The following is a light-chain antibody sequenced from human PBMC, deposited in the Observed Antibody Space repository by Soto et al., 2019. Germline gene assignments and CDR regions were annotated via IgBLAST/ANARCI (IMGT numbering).Light chain of an antibody. CDR1: QSVASY. J-gene: IGKJ2*01. CDR3: QQYNTWPPKYT. Sequence: EIVMTQSPATLSVSPGGSATLSCRANQSVASYLAWYQQRPGQPPRLLIYRASTRATGIPARFSGSGSGTDFSLPISSLQSEDFAVYYCQQYNTWPPKYTFGQGTKLEIK. CDR2: RAS. V-gene: IGKV3-15*01.